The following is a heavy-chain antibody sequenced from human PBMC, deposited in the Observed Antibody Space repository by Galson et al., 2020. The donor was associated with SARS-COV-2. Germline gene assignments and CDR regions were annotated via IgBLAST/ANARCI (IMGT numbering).Heavy chain of an antibody. CDR1: GGSISSSSYY. D-gene: IGHD3-3*01. J-gene: IGHJ4*02. Sequence: SETLSLTCTVSGGSISSSSYYWGWIRQPPGKGLEWIGSIYYSGSTYYNPSLKSRVTISVDTSKNQFSLKLSSVTAEDTAVYYCARHTRYDFWSHPDFDYWGQGTLVTVSS. CDR3: ARHTRYDFWSHPDFDY. V-gene: IGHV4-39*01. CDR2: IYYSGST.